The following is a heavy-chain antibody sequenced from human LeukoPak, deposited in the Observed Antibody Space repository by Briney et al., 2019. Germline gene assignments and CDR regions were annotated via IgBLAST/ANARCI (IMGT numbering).Heavy chain of an antibody. D-gene: IGHD4-17*01. CDR1: GGSISSSSYY. CDR3: ARANDYGDHRGAFDI. J-gene: IGHJ3*02. CDR2: IYYSGST. Sequence: SETLSLTCTVSGGSISSSSYYWGWIRQPPGKGLEWIGSIYYSGSTYYNPSLKSRVTISVDTSKNQFSLKLSSVTAADTAVYYCARANDYGDHRGAFDIWGQGTMVTVSS. V-gene: IGHV4-39*01.